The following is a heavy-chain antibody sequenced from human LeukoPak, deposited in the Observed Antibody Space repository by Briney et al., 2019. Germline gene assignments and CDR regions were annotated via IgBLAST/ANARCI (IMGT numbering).Heavy chain of an antibody. Sequence: GRSLRLSCAASGFTFSSYAMHWVRQAPGKGLEWVAVISYDGSNKYYADSVKGRCTTSRDNSKNTLYLQMNSLRAEDTAVYYCARDRPPSSWYCGANWFDPWGQGTLVTVSS. CDR1: GFTFSSYA. D-gene: IGHD6-13*01. V-gene: IGHV3-30-3*01. CDR3: ARDRPPSSWYCGANWFDP. CDR2: ISYDGSNK. J-gene: IGHJ5*02.